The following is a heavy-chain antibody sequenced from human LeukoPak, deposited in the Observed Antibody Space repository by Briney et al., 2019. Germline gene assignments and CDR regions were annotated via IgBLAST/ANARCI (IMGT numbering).Heavy chain of an antibody. V-gene: IGHV3-33*01. J-gene: IGHJ6*02. Sequence: GGSLRLSCAASGFTFRSYGMHWVRQAPGKGLEWVAIIWYDGSNKYYADSVKGRFTISRDNAKNSLYLQMNSLRAEDTAVYYCARGSGYYYYYYGMDVWGQGTTVTVSS. CDR3: ARGSGYYYYYYGMDV. D-gene: IGHD3-3*01. CDR1: GFTFRSYG. CDR2: IWYDGSNK.